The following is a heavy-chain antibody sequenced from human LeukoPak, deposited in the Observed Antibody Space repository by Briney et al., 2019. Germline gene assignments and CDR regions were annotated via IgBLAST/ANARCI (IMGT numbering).Heavy chain of an antibody. CDR1: GFTFSSYS. CDR3: AHWATTVTTDYCMDV. CDR2: ISSSSSYI. V-gene: IGHV3-21*01. J-gene: IGHJ6*03. D-gene: IGHD4-17*01. Sequence: GGSLRLSCAASGFTFSSYSMNWVRQAPGKGLEWVSSISSSSSYIYYADSVKGRFTISRDNAKNSLYLQMNSLRAEDTAVYYCAHWATTVTTDYCMDVWGKGTTVTVSS.